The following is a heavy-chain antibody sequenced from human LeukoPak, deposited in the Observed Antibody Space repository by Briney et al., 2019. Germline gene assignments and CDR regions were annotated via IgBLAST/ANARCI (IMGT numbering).Heavy chain of an antibody. V-gene: IGHV1-2*02. CDR3: ARFGVVVHPYYFDY. Sequence: SVKVSCKASGYTFTGYYMLWVRQAPGQGLEGMGWINPNSGGTNHAQKFQGRVTMTRNTSISTAYMELSRLRSDDTAVYYCARFGVVVHPYYFDYWGQGTLVTVSS. D-gene: IGHD3-22*01. J-gene: IGHJ4*02. CDR1: GYTFTGYY. CDR2: INPNSGGT.